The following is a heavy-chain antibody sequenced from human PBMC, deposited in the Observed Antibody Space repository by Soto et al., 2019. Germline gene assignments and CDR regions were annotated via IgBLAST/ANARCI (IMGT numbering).Heavy chain of an antibody. D-gene: IGHD3-10*01. J-gene: IGHJ4*02. CDR1: EFPFSGNA. CDR2: ISGGGGST. Sequence: EVQLLESGGGWVRPGGSLRLSCAASEFPFSGNAMGWFRQAQGKGLDWVSVISGGGGSTYYADSVKARFTISRDNSKNTLYLQMNSLRAEDTAVYYCAKEGLWGRGVIITGAHFDYWGQGTLVTVSS. V-gene: IGHV3-23*01. CDR3: AKEGLWGRGVIITGAHFDY.